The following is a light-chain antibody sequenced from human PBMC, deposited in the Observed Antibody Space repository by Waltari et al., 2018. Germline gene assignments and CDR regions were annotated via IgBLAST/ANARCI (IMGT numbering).Light chain of an antibody. V-gene: IGKV3-11*01. CDR2: DAS. Sequence: EIVLTQSPATLSLSPGERATLSCRASQSVSSYLAWHQQKPGQAPRLLIYDASNRATGIPARFSGSGSGTDFTLTISSLEPEDFAVYYCQQRSNWRTFGQGTKVEIK. J-gene: IGKJ1*01. CDR3: QQRSNWRT. CDR1: QSVSSY.